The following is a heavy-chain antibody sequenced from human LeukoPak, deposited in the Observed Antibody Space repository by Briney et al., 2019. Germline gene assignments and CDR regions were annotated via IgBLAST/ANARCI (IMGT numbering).Heavy chain of an antibody. J-gene: IGHJ4*02. V-gene: IGHV6-1*01. CDR1: GGSISSYCAG. D-gene: IGHD2-21*01. CDR3: AREHCSDCGCVYSFDY. Sequence: SQTLSLTCAISGGSISSYCAGWIRIRHSPSRGLEWLGRTYYRSKWYNDYAVSVKSRITINPDTSKNQFALQVSSVTAADTAVYYCAREHCSDCGCVYSFDYWGQGTLVTVSS. CDR2: TYYRSKWYN.